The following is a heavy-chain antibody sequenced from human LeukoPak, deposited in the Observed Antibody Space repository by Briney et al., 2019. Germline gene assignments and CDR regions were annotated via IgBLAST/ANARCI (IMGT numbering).Heavy chain of an antibody. J-gene: IGHJ6*03. Sequence: GASVKVSCKASGYTFTSYDINWVRQATGQGLEWMGWMNPNSGNTGYAQKFQGRVTITRNTSISTAYMELSSLRSEDTAVYYCARGPPIVGANPVYYYYYMDVWGKGTTVTVSS. D-gene: IGHD1-26*01. CDR2: MNPNSGNT. CDR1: GYTFTSYD. CDR3: ARGPPIVGANPVYYYYYMDV. V-gene: IGHV1-8*03.